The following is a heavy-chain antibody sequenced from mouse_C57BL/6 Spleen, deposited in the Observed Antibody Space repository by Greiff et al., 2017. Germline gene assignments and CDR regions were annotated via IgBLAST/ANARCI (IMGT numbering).Heavy chain of an antibody. Sequence: QVQLQQSGAELVRPGTSVKMSCKASGYTFTNYWIGWAKQRPGHGLEWIGDIYPGGGYTNYNEKFKGQATLTADKSSSTAYMQFSSLTSEDSAIYYCARSDYYGSSYSYWYFDVWGTGTTVTVSS. CDR1: GYTFTNYW. V-gene: IGHV1-63*01. J-gene: IGHJ1*03. CDR2: IYPGGGYT. D-gene: IGHD1-1*01. CDR3: ARSDYYGSSYSYWYFDV.